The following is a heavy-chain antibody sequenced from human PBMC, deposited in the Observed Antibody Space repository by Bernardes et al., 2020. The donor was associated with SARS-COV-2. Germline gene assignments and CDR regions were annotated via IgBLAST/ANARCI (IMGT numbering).Heavy chain of an antibody. D-gene: IGHD2-2*01. CDR2: ISTSGSST. CDR1: GFTFSSYA. J-gene: IGHJ4*02. Sequence: GGSLRLSCAASGFTFSSYAMSWVRQAPGKGLEWVSAISTSGSSTYYADSVKGRFTLSRDNSKNTLYLQMNSLRAEDTAIYYCAKCRVSTTICYGNDYWGQGILVTVSS. CDR3: AKCRVSTTICYGNDY. V-gene: IGHV3-23*01.